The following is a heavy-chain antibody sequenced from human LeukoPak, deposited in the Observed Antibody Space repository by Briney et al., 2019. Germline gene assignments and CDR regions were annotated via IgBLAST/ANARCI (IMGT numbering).Heavy chain of an antibody. Sequence: SQTLSLTCTVSGGSISSGDYYWSWIRQPPGKGLEWIGYIYYSGSTYYNPSLKSRVTISVDTSKNQFSLKLSSVTVADTAVYYCARAPAATNWFDPWGQGTLVTVSS. D-gene: IGHD2-15*01. J-gene: IGHJ5*02. CDR1: GGSISSGDYY. CDR2: IYYSGST. CDR3: ARAPAATNWFDP. V-gene: IGHV4-30-4*08.